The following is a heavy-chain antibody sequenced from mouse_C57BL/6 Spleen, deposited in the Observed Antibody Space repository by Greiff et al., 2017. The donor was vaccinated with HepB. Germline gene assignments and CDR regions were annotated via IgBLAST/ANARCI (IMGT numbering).Heavy chain of an antibody. CDR1: GYAFSSSW. D-gene: IGHD4-1*01. J-gene: IGHJ4*01. Sequence: QVQLQQSGPELVKPGASVKISCKASGYAFSSSWMNWVKQRPGKGLEWIGRIYPGDGDTNYNGKFKGKATLTADKSSSTAYMQLSSLTSEDSAVYFCARWELTGTGIDAMDYWGQGTSVTVSS. CDR3: ARWELTGTGIDAMDY. V-gene: IGHV1-82*01. CDR2: IYPGDGDT.